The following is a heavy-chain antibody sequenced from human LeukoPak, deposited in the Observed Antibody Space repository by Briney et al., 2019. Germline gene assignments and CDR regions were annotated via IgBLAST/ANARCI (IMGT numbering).Heavy chain of an antibody. Sequence: SETLSLTCAVSGGSMSSGGYSWSWIRQPPGKGLEWIGYIDHSGSTYYNPSLKSRVTISVDRSKSQFSLKLSSVTAADTAVYYCAREREGYCSGGSCYPFDYWGQGTLVTVSS. CDR1: GGSMSSGGYS. CDR3: AREREGYCSGGSCYPFDY. V-gene: IGHV4-30-2*01. CDR2: IDHSGST. D-gene: IGHD2-15*01. J-gene: IGHJ4*02.